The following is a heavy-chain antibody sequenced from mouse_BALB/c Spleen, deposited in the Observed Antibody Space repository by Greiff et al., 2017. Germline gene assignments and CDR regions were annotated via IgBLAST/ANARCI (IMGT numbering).Heavy chain of an antibody. J-gene: IGHJ3*01. Sequence: EVMLVESGGGLVQPGGSRKLSCAASGFTFSGFGMHWVRQAPGKGLEWVGYISSGSSTNYYADTVKGRFTIYKDNTKNTMFLHMTSLKSEDTALCDSARDYGSNPDWFAYWGQGTLVTVSA. CDR1: GFTFSGFG. V-gene: IGHV5-17*02. CDR2: ISSGSSTN. D-gene: IGHD1-1*01. CDR3: ARDYGSNPDWFAY.